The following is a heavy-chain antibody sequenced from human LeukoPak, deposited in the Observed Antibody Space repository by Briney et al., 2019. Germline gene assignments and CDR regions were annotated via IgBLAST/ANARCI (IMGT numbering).Heavy chain of an antibody. CDR1: GGSISSGGCY. CDR2: IYYSGST. V-gene: IGHV4-31*03. Sequence: PSETLSLTCTVSGGSISSGGCYWSWIRQHPGKGPEWIGYIYYSGSTSYNPSLKSRVTISVDTSKNQFSLKLNSVTAADTAVYYCTRDLRQKRGYSGYDGPQGGWFDPWGQGTLVTVSS. D-gene: IGHD5-12*01. CDR3: TRDLRQKRGYSGYDGPQGGWFDP. J-gene: IGHJ5*02.